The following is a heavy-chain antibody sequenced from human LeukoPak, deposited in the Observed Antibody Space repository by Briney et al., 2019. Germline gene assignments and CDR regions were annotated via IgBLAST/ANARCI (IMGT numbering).Heavy chain of an antibody. CDR1: GGSISSSNW. CDR3: ASSVAGTWDYFDY. CDR2: IYHSGST. V-gene: IGHV4-4*02. J-gene: IGHJ4*02. D-gene: IGHD6-19*01. Sequence: SETLSLTCAVSGGSISSSNWWSWVRQPPGKGLEWIGEIYHSGSTNYNPSLKSRVTISVDKSKNQFSLKLSSVTAADTAVYYCASSVAGTWDYFDYWGQGTLVTVSS.